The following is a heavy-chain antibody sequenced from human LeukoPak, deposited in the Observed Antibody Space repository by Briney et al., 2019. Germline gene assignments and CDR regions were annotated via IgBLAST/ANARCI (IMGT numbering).Heavy chain of an antibody. V-gene: IGHV3-48*01. J-gene: IGHJ4*02. Sequence: GGSLRLSCAASGFSFSSYSMNWVRQAPGRGLEWISYISSGSRTIFYADSVKGRFTIFRDNAKNSLYLLMNSLRADDTAVYYCARESITGERDFDYWGQGTLITVSS. CDR1: GFSFSSYS. D-gene: IGHD7-27*01. CDR2: ISSGSRTI. CDR3: ARESITGERDFDY.